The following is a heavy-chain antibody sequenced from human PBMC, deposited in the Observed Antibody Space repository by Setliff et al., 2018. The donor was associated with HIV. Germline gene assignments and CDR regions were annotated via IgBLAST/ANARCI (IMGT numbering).Heavy chain of an antibody. Sequence: ASVKVSCKSSGYTFIDYYLHWVRQAPGQGLEWVGWVNPRNGGINYSQRFQGRVTMTRDTSIGTAYMELNRLKSDDTAVYFCARKSLGGTIDYWGQGTLVTVSS. J-gene: IGHJ4*02. CDR1: GYTFIDYY. V-gene: IGHV1-2*02. CDR2: VNPRNGGI. D-gene: IGHD1-1*01. CDR3: ARKSLGGTIDY.